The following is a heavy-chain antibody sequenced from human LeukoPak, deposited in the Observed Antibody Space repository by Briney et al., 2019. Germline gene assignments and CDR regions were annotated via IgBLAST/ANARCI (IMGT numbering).Heavy chain of an antibody. Sequence: ASVKVSCKASGGTFSSYAISWVRQAPGQGLEWMGGIIPIFGTANYAQKFQGRVTITADESTSTAYMELSSLRSEDTAVYYCARDLPAGSIPWGQGTLVTVSS. J-gene: IGHJ5*02. CDR2: IIPIFGTA. CDR3: ARDLPAGSIP. V-gene: IGHV1-69*13. D-gene: IGHD6-19*01. CDR1: GGTFSSYA.